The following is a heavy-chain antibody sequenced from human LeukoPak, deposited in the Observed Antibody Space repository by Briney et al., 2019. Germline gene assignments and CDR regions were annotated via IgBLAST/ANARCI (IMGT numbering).Heavy chain of an antibody. Sequence: SGTLSLTCTVSGGFISSYYWSWIRQPPGKGLEWIGYVYYNGITNYSPSLKSRVSISLDTSKNQFSLRLNSVTAAETAVYYCASQLGGTTFHWGQGTLVTVSS. CDR3: ASQLGGTTFH. D-gene: IGHD1/OR15-1a*01. CDR1: GGFISSYY. V-gene: IGHV4-59*01. CDR2: VYYNGIT. J-gene: IGHJ4*02.